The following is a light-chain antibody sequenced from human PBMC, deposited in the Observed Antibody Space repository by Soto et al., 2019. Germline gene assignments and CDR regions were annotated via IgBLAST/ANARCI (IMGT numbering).Light chain of an antibody. J-gene: IGLJ2*01. CDR2: KDS. CDR3: QVWDSSTVV. Sequence: SSELTQPPSVSVSPGQTATITCSGDKLGHKYACWYQQKPGQSPVVDIYKDSKRPPGIPERFSGSNSGNTATLTISGTQAMDESDYYCQVWDSSTVVFGGGTQLTVL. CDR1: KLGHKY. V-gene: IGLV3-1*01.